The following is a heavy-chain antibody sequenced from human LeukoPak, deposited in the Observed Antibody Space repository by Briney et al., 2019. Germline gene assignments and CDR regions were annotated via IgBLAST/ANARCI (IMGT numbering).Heavy chain of an antibody. CDR1: GFRFNNYA. CDR3: TKYAPPTTVVTRFFDY. V-gene: IGHV3-23*01. CDR2: IGSDGGGI. Sequence: PGGSLRLSCAASGFRFNNYAMTWVRQAPGKGLEWVSVIGSDGGGIQYAGSVKGRFSISRDNSKDTLYLQMNSLRVEDTAIYYCTKYAPPTTVVTRFFDYWGQGTMVTVSS. D-gene: IGHD4-23*01. J-gene: IGHJ4*02.